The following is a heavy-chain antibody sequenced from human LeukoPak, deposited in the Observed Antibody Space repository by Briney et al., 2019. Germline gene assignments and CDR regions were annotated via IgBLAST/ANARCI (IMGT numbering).Heavy chain of an antibody. CDR1: GFTFSSYA. J-gene: IGHJ4*02. D-gene: IGHD6-13*01. V-gene: IGHV3-30*02. Sequence: GGSLRLSCAASGFTFSSYAVSWVRQAPGKGLEWMSFIRYDGNNQYYADSVKGRFTISRDNAKNTLYLQMSSLRSDDTAVYYCARGSSISAHPPCDYWGQGTLVTVSS. CDR3: ARGSSISAHPPCDY. CDR2: IRYDGNNQ.